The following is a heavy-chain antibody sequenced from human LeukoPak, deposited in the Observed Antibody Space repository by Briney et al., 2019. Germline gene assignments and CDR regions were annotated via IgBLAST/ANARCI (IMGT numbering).Heavy chain of an antibody. Sequence: DSVKGRFTISRDNAKNSLYLQMNSLRVEDTAVYYCARIQEYYYYYMDVWGKGTTVTVSS. V-gene: IGHV3-11*06. CDR3: ARIQEYYYYYMDV. J-gene: IGHJ6*03.